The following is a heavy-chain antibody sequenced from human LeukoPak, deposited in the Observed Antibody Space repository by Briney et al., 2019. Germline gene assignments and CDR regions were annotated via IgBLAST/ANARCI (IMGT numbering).Heavy chain of an antibody. CDR1: GFTFSSYG. CDR3: ARDPSGSYRSYYYYGMDV. V-gene: IGHV3-33*01. D-gene: IGHD1-26*01. Sequence: PGGSLRLSCAASGFTFSSYGMHWVRQAPGKGLEWVAVIWYDGSNKYYADSVKGRFTISRDNSKNTLYLQMNSLRAEDTAVYYCARDPSGSYRSYYYYGMDVWGQGTTVTVSS. CDR2: IWYDGSNK. J-gene: IGHJ6*02.